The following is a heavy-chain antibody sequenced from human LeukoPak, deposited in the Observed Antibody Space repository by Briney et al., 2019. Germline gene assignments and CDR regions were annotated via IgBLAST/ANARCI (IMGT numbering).Heavy chain of an antibody. J-gene: IGHJ4*02. D-gene: IGHD2-2*01. CDR1: GYSISSGYY. CDR3: ARVVVVVPAAINGFDY. V-gene: IGHV4-38-2*01. Sequence: SETLSLTCAVSGYSISSGYYWGWIRQPPGKGLEWIGSIYHSGSTYYNPSLKSRVTISVDTSKNQFSLKLSSVTAAGTAVYYCARVVVVVPAAINGFDYWGQGTLVTVSS. CDR2: IYHSGST.